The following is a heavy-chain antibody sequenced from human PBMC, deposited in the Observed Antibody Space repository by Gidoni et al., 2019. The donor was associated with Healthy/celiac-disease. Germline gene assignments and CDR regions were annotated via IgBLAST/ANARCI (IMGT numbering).Heavy chain of an antibody. V-gene: IGHV4-59*01. CDR1: GGSISSYY. D-gene: IGHD6-6*01. CDR2: IYYSGST. J-gene: IGHJ5*02. Sequence: QVQLQESGPGLVKPSETLSLTCTVSGGSISSYYWSWIRQPPGQGLEWIGYIYYSGSTNYNPSLKSRVTISVDTSKNQFSLKLSSVTAADTAVYYCATSIAARPYWFDPWGQGTLVTVSS. CDR3: ATSIAARPYWFDP.